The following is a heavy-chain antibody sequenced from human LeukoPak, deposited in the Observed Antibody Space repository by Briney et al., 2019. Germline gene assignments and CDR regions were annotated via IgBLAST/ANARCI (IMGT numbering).Heavy chain of an antibody. V-gene: IGHV4-59*01. Sequence: SETLFLTCCVPVGSISSYYWSWIRQPPGKGLEYIGSIFYSGRTNYNPSLKSRLTISVDTSKNQVSLTLSTVNAADTAVYYCARGQKYRNGYTVTELGSGYFDYWGQGPLVTVSS. CDR3: ARGQKYRNGYTVTELGSGYFDY. D-gene: IGHD5-18*01. CDR2: IFYSGRT. CDR1: VGSISSYY. J-gene: IGHJ4*02.